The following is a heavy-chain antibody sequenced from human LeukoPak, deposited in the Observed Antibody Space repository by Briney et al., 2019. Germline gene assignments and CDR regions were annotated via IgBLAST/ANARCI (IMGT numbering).Heavy chain of an antibody. J-gene: IGHJ6*02. V-gene: IGHV4-28*05. D-gene: IGHD2-2*02. CDR3: ARTMSSSHTVYGMDV. CDR1: GYSISSSNW. Sequence: SDTLSLTCAVSGYSISSSNWWGWIRQPPGKGLEWIGYIYYSGSIYYNPSLKSRVTMSVDTSKNQFSLKLSSVTAVDTAVYYCARTMSSSHTVYGMDVWGQGTTVTVSS. CDR2: IYYSGSI.